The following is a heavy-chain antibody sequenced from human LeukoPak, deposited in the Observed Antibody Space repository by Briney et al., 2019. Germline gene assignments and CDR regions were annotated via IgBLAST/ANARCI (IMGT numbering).Heavy chain of an antibody. CDR1: GGSISSSSYY. J-gene: IGHJ4*02. Sequence: PSETLSLTCTVSGGSISSSSYYWGWIRQPPGKGLEWIGTISYSGSTYYNPSLKSRVTISVDTSKIQFSLKLSSVTAADTAVYYCARRLAAAGLRDWGQGTLVTVSS. CDR3: ARRLAAAGLRD. D-gene: IGHD6-13*01. V-gene: IGHV4-39*01. CDR2: ISYSGST.